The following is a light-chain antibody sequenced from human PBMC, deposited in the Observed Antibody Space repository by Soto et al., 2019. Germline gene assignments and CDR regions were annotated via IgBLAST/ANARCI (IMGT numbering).Light chain of an antibody. J-gene: IGLJ3*02. V-gene: IGLV1-44*01. Sequence: QSALTQPPSASGTPGQRVTISCSGSSSNIGSYTVNWYQQLPGTAPKLLIYSNNQRPSGVPDRFSGSKSGTSASLAISGLQSDDETDYYCAAWDDSLNGWVFGGGTKLTVL. CDR2: SNN. CDR1: SSNIGSYT. CDR3: AAWDDSLNGWV.